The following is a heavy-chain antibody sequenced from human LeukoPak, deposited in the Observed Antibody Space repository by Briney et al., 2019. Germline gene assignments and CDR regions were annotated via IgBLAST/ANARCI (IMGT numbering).Heavy chain of an antibody. CDR1: GGTFSTYA. D-gene: IGHD4-11*01. V-gene: IGHV1-69*01. CDR3: ARAIPPNTVPSHACGMDV. J-gene: IGHJ6*02. CDR2: IIPIFGTA. Sequence: ASVKVSCKASGGTFSTYAISWVRQAPGQGLEWMGGIIPIFGTANYAQKFQGRVTITADESTSTAYMELSSLRSEDTAVYYCARAIPPNTVPSHACGMDVWGQGTTVTVSS.